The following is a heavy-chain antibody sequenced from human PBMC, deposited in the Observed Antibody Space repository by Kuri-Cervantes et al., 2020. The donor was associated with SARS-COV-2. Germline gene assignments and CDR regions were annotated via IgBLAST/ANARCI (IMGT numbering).Heavy chain of an antibody. J-gene: IGHJ3*02. D-gene: IGHD1-26*01. CDR1: GGSISSSSYY. CDR2: IYYSGST. Sequence: SETLSLTCTVSGGSISSSSYYWGWIRQPPGKGLEWIGSIYYSGSTYYNPSLKSRVTISVDTSKNQFSLKLSSVTAEDTAVYYCARDRRGRDRGSFDIWGQGTMVTVSS. V-gene: IGHV4-39*07. CDR3: ARDRRGRDRGSFDI.